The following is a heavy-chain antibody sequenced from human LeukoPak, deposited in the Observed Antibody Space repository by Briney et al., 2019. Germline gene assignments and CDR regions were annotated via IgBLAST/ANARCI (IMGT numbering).Heavy chain of an antibody. CDR3: ARGLMTTVTTVTPGPPDVY. CDR1: GYTFTSYD. D-gene: IGHD4-11*01. J-gene: IGHJ4*02. V-gene: IGHV1-8*01. Sequence: ASVKVSCKASGYTFTSYDINWVRQATGQGLEWMGWMNPNSGNTGYAQKFQGRVTMTRNTSISTAYMELSSLRSEDTAVYYCARGLMTTVTTVTPGPPDVYWGQGTLVTVSS. CDR2: MNPNSGNT.